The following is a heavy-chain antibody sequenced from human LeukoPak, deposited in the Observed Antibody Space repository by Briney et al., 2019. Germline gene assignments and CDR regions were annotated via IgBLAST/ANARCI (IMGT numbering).Heavy chain of an antibody. CDR1: GYTFTTYG. CDR3: TRVIIVVVSGTNYDY. J-gene: IGHJ4*02. D-gene: IGHD2-15*01. V-gene: IGHV1-18*01. CDR2: INTYNGHT. Sequence: AASVKVSCKASGYTFTTYGISWVRQAPGQGLEWMGWINTYNGHTNYAQKLQGRVTMTTDTPTSTAYMELRSLRSDDTAVYYCTRVIIVVVSGTNYDYWGQGTLVTVSS.